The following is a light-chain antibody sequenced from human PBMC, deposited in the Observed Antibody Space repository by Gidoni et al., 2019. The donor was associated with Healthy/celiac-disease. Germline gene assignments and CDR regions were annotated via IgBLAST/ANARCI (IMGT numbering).Light chain of an antibody. Sequence: QSVLTQPPSVSAAPGQKVTISCSGSSSNIGNNYVSWYQQLPGTAPKLLIYDNNQRPSGIPDRFSGSKSGTSATLGITGLQTGDEADYYCGTWDSSLSALVVFGGGTKLTVL. CDR3: GTWDSSLSALVV. V-gene: IGLV1-51*01. J-gene: IGLJ2*01. CDR1: SSNIGNNY. CDR2: DNN.